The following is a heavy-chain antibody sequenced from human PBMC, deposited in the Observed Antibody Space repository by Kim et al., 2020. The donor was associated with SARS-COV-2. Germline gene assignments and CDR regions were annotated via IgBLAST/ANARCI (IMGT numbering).Heavy chain of an antibody. CDR2: ITPSTAHP. CDR1: GYAFSIYS. J-gene: IGHJ4*02. V-gene: IGHV7-4-1*02. Sequence: ASVKVSCKTSGYAFSIYSINWLRQAPGQGLEWMGWITPSTAHPTYAQGFTGRFVFSLDTSVSTAYLQISSLKAEDTATYYCARDASIINFDSWGQGTLVTVSS. CDR3: ARDASIINFDS.